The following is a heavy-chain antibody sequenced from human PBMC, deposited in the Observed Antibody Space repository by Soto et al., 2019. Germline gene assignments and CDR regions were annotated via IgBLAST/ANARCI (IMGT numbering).Heavy chain of an antibody. Sequence: QVQLQESGPGLVKSSETLSLTCTVSRGSISDYYWGWIRQPPGQGLEWVGYFYDSGSTKYNPSLKSRFTISVDTSKNQVSLEMKSVTVADTAVYYCARVGSGGYSNNWFDPWGQGTLVTVSS. CDR1: RGSISDYY. CDR2: FYDSGST. V-gene: IGHV4-59*01. D-gene: IGHD3-22*01. J-gene: IGHJ5*02. CDR3: ARVGSGGYSNNWFDP.